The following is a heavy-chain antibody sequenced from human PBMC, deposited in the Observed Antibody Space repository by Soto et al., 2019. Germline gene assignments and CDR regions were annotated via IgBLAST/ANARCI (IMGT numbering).Heavy chain of an antibody. CDR2: ISYDGSNT. J-gene: IGHJ4*02. Sequence: GGSLRLSCVASGFTFSSYGMHWVCQAPGKGLEWVAIISYDGSNTYYADSVKGRFTISRDNSKNTLYLQMNSLRAEDTSVYYCAKEGGLSGSYYISSSYYFDYWGQGT. CDR1: GFTFSSYG. V-gene: IGHV3-30*18. D-gene: IGHD1-26*01. CDR3: AKEGGLSGSYYISSSYYFDY.